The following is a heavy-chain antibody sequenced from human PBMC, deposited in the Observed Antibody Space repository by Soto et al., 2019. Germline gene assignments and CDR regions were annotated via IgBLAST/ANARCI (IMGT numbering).Heavy chain of an antibody. CDR3: ARGGSRITIFGVVKSALDY. CDR1: GGSISSYY. Sequence: SETLSLTCTVSGGSISSYYWSWIRQPPGKGLEWIGYIYHSGSTYYNPSLKSRVTISVDRSKNQFSLKLSSVTAADTAVYYCARGGSRITIFGVVKSALDYWGQGTLVTVSS. CDR2: IYHSGST. V-gene: IGHV4-59*12. J-gene: IGHJ4*02. D-gene: IGHD3-3*01.